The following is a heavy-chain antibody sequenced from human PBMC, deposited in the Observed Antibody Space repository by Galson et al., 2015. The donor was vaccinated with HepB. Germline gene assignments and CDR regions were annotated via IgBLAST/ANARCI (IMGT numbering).Heavy chain of an antibody. CDR2: ISYDGSNK. J-gene: IGHJ4*02. D-gene: IGHD6-19*01. V-gene: IGHV3-30*03. CDR3: AREPRAVAELNLDS. CDR1: GFTFSSYG. Sequence: SLRLSCAASGFTFSSYGMHWVRQAPGKGLEWVAVISYDGSNKYYADSVKGRFTISRDNSKNTLYLQMNSLRAEDTAVYYCAREPRAVAELNLDSWGQGTLVTVSS.